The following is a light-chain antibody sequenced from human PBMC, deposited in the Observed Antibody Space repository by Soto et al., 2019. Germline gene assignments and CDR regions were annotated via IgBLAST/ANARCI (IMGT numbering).Light chain of an antibody. J-gene: IGKJ1*01. V-gene: IGKV1-5*03. CDR3: QHYNSYSDA. CDR2: KAS. CDR1: QTISSW. Sequence: DIQMTQSPSTLSASVGDRVTITCRASQTISSWLAWYQQKPGKAPTVLIYKASSLESGVPSRFSGSGYGTEFTLTISSLQHDDFETYYCQHYNSYSDAFGQGTKVDIK.